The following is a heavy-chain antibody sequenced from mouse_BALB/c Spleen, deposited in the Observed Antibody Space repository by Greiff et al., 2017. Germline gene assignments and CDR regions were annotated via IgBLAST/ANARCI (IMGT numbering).Heavy chain of an antibody. V-gene: IGHV5-17*02. CDR1: GFTFSSFG. CDR3: ARSSYRYDDYYAMDY. J-gene: IGHJ4*01. D-gene: IGHD2-14*01. Sequence: EGKLMESGGGLVQPGGSRKLSCAASGFTFSSFGMHWVRQAPEKGLEWVAYISSGSSTIYYADTVKGRFTISRDNPKNTLFLQMTSLRSEDTAMYYCARSSYRYDDYYAMDYWGQGTSVTVSS. CDR2: ISSGSSTI.